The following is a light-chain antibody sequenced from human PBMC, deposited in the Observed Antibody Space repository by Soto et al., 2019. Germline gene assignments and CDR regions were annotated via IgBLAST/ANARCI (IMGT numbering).Light chain of an antibody. Sequence: DIQMTQSPSTLSASIGDRVTITCRASESISAWLAWYQHKPGKAPKFLIYDASNLESGVPSRFSGSASGTEFTLTISSLQPHDFATYYCQQYDNYPLTFGGGTKVDIK. CDR1: ESISAW. CDR3: QQYDNYPLT. V-gene: IGKV1-5*01. CDR2: DAS. J-gene: IGKJ4*01.